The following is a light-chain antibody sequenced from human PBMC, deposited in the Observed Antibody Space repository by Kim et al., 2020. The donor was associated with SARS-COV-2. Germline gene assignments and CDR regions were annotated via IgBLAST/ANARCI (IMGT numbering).Light chain of an antibody. CDR1: QSITRW. Sequence: SDTVGDRVTINCRASQSITRWLDWYQQKPGKAPKVLIYDAAKLKRGVPSRFSGSGSGTDFTLTIRNLQPDDFATYYCQQYDSFSYTFGPGTKLEI. CDR2: DAA. CDR3: QQYDSFSYT. J-gene: IGKJ2*01. V-gene: IGKV1-5*01.